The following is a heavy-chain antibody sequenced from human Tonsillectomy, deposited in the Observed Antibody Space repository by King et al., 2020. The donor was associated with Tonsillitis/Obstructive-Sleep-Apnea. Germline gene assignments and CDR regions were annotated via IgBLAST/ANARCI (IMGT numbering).Heavy chain of an antibody. CDR1: GFTFSSYW. CDR2: IKQDGSEK. J-gene: IGHJ4*02. V-gene: IGHV3-7*04. CDR3: AGGSGWIIDY. D-gene: IGHD6-19*01. Sequence: VQLVESGGGLVQPGGSLRLSCAVSGFTFSSYWMNWVRQAPGKGLEWLANIKQDGSEKYYVDSVKGRFTISRDNAKNSLYLQMNSLRVEDTAVYYCAGGSGWIIDYWGQGTLVTV.